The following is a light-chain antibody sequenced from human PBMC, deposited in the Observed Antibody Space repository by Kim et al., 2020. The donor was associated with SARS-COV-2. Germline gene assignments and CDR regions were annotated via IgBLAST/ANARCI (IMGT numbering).Light chain of an antibody. J-gene: IGKJ4*01. Sequence: ASVGDRVTITCRASQSISSFLNWYQQKPRKAPNLLIYAASSLQSAVPSRFSGSGSGTDFTLTISSLQPEDFATYYCQQNYGSPLTFGGGTKVDIK. CDR3: QQNYGSPLT. V-gene: IGKV1-39*01. CDR2: AAS. CDR1: QSISSF.